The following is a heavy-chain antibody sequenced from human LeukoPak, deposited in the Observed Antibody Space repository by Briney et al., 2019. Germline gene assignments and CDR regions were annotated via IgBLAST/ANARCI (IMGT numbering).Heavy chain of an antibody. V-gene: IGHV1-2*02. CDR1: GYTFTGYY. J-gene: IGHJ6*02. CDR3: ARDLTRYYSSTSCYIEDYYYGMDV. CDR2: INPNSGGT. Sequence: ASVKVSCKASGYTFTGYYMHWVRQAPGQGLERMGWINPNSGGTNYAQKFQGRVTMTRDTSISTAYMELSRLRSDDTAVYYCARDLTRYYSSTSCYIEDYYYGMDVWGQGTTVTVSS. D-gene: IGHD2-2*02.